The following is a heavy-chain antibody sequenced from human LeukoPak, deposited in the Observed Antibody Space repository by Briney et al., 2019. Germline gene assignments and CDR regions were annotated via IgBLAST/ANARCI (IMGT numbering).Heavy chain of an antibody. V-gene: IGHV3-33*01. J-gene: IGHJ4*02. D-gene: IGHD3-22*01. Sequence: GRSLRLSCAASGFTFSSYGMHWVRQAPGKGLEWVAVIWYDGSNKYYADSVKGRFTISRDNSKNTLYVQMNSLRAEDTAVYYCARGKYYYDSSGYYYGDLLYYFDHWGQGTLVTVSS. CDR3: ARGKYYYDSSGYYYGDLLYYFDH. CDR1: GFTFSSYG. CDR2: IWYDGSNK.